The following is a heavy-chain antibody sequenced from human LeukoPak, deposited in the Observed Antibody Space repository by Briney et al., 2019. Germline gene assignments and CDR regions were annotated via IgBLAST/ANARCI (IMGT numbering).Heavy chain of an antibody. CDR3: ARGNLEMAAVDY. CDR2: IYYSGTT. CDR1: GGSMSSHR. V-gene: IGHV4-59*11. J-gene: IGHJ4*02. Sequence: SETLSLTCTVSGGSMSSHRWSWIRQPPGKGLEWIAYIYYSGTTNYNPSLKSRVTTSVDTSKNQFSLKLSSVTAADTAVYYCARGNLEMAAVDYWGQGTLVTVSS. D-gene: IGHD5-24*01.